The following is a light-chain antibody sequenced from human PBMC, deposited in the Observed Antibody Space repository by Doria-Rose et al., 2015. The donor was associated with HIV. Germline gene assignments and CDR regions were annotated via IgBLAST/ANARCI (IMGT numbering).Light chain of an antibody. Sequence: EIVLTQSPGTLSLSPGERATLSCRASQSLSSTYLAWYQQKPGQAPSLLIYDGSTRATGIPDRFSASGSGTGFTLTINRLEPEDFALYYCHQYGTSWTFGQGTKVEI. CDR3: HQYGTSWT. CDR2: DGS. J-gene: IGKJ1*01. CDR1: QSLSSTY. V-gene: IGKV3-20*01.